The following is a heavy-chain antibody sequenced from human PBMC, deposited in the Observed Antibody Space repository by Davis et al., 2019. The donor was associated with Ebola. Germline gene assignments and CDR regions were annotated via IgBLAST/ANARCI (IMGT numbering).Heavy chain of an antibody. CDR3: ARTTLTSVSDSGLGYNYFAP. J-gene: IGHJ5*02. D-gene: IGHD4-17*01. V-gene: IGHV4-34*01. Sequence: SETLSLTCGVYGGSFSGYFWSWIRQSPGKGLGWLGAIGRGGSTNYNPTLKNRLTIALDTSKNQFSLRLESMTAADTAVYYCARTTLTSVSDSGLGYNYFAPWGQGTLVTVSS. CDR1: GGSFSGYF. CDR2: IGRGGST.